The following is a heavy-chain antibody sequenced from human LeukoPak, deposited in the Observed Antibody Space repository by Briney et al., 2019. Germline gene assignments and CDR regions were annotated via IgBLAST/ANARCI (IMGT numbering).Heavy chain of an antibody. Sequence: QPGRSLLLSCAASGFTFSNYGMHGLRPAPDKGLEWVAIIWYDGSYKYYAISGRGRITISRDNSKNTLYLQMNSLRAEDTAVYSCARDFSSGWPAGYFDSWGQGTLVTVSS. CDR2: IWYDGSYK. V-gene: IGHV3-33*01. CDR3: ARDFSSGWPAGYFDS. J-gene: IGHJ4*02. CDR1: GFTFSNYG. D-gene: IGHD6-19*01.